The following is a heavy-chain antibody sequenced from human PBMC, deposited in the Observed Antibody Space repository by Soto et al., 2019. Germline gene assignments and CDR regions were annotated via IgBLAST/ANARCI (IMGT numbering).Heavy chain of an antibody. J-gene: IGHJ4*02. Sequence: QVQLQESGPGLVKPSQTLSLTCTVSGGSISSGGYYWSWIRQHPGKGLEWIGYIYYSGSTYYNPSLKSRVXXSXDXXKNQFSLKLSSVTAADTAVYYCARIDFWSGQGFDYWGQGTLVTVSS. CDR3: ARIDFWSGQGFDY. D-gene: IGHD3-3*01. V-gene: IGHV4-31*03. CDR1: GGSISSGGYY. CDR2: IYYSGST.